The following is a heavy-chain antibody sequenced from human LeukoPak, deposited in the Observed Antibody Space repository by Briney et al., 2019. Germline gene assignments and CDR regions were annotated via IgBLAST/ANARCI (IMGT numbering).Heavy chain of an antibody. CDR3: ARDTCSSTSCFYKLFDY. CDR2: INPSGGST. J-gene: IGHJ4*02. V-gene: IGHV1-46*01. CDR1: GYTFTSYY. Sequence: ASVKVSCKASGYTFTSYYMHWVRQAPGQGLEWMGIINPSGGSTSYAQKFQGRVTMARDTSTSTVYMELSSLRSDDTAVYYCARDTCSSTSCFYKLFDYWGQGTLVTVSS. D-gene: IGHD2-2*01.